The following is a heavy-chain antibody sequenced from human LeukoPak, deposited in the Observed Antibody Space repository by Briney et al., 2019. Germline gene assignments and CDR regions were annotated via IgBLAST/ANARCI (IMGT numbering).Heavy chain of an antibody. J-gene: IGHJ6*02. Sequence: GSLRLSCTASGFTFGDYAMSWFRQPPGKGLEWIGEINRSGSTNYNPSLKSRVTISVDTSKNQFSLKLSSVTAADTAVYYCACHAWYYYYGMDVWGQGTTVTVSS. CDR1: GFTFGDYA. CDR2: INRSGST. V-gene: IGHV4-34*08. CDR3: ACHAWYYYYGMDV.